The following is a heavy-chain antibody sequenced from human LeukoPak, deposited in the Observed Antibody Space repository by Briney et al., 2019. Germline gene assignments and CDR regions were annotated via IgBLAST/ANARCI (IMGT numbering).Heavy chain of an antibody. Sequence: GGSLRLSCAASGFTVSSNYMSWVRQAPGKGLEWVSAISGSGGSTYYADSVKGRFTISRDNSKNTLYLQMNSLRAEDTAVYYCAKDQDYWRAAAGEFYYYYGMDVWGQGTTVTVSS. J-gene: IGHJ6*02. V-gene: IGHV3-23*01. CDR2: ISGSGGST. D-gene: IGHD6-13*01. CDR1: GFTVSSNY. CDR3: AKDQDYWRAAAGEFYYYYGMDV.